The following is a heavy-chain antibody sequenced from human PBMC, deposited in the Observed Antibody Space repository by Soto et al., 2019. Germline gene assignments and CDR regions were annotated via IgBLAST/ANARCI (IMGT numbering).Heavy chain of an antibody. V-gene: IGHV3-30*18. D-gene: IGHD3-3*01. CDR1: GFAFRSYG. J-gene: IGHJ5*02. CDR2: ISHDGDKE. CDR3: AKAGFTIFGEGFDP. Sequence: QEQLVESGGGVVQPGSSLRLSCAASGFAFRSYGMHWVRQAPGKGLEWVALISHDGDKEYYADSVQGRFTISRDNSENTLFLRMNRLTADDSAVYFCAKAGFTIFGEGFDPWGQGTRVTVSS.